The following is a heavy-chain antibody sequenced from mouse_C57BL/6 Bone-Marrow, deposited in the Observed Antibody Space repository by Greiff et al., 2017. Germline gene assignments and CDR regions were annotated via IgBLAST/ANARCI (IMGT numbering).Heavy chain of an antibody. V-gene: IGHV1-19*01. CDR3: ARWLLPF. D-gene: IGHD2-3*01. Sequence: VQLQQSGPVLVKPGASVTMSCKASGYTFTDYYMNWVKQSHGKSLEWIGVINPYNGGTSYNQKFKGKATLTVDKSSSTAYMELNSLTAEDSAVYYCARWLLPFWGQGTTLTVSS. J-gene: IGHJ2*01. CDR2: INPYNGGT. CDR1: GYTFTDYY.